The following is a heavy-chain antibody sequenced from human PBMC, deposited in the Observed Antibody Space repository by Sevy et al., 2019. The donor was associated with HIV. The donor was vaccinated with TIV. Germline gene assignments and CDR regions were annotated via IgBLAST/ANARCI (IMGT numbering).Heavy chain of an antibody. V-gene: IGHV4-34*01. CDR3: ARPPTCGGDCYYFDY. Sequence: SETLSLTCAVYGGSFSGYYWSWIRQPPGKGLEWIGEINHIGSTNSNPSLKSRVTISVDTSKNQCTLRLSSVTAADTAVYYCARPPTCGGDCYYFDYWGQGTLVTVSS. CDR2: INHIGST. CDR1: GGSFSGYY. D-gene: IGHD2-21*02. J-gene: IGHJ4*02.